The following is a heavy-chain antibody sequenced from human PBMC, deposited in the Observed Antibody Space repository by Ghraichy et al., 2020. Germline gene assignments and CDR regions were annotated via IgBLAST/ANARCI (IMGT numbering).Heavy chain of an antibody. CDR3: ARASGSYGDNDYYFDY. CDR1: GFTFSSYS. D-gene: IGHD4-17*01. Sequence: GGSLRLSCAASGFTFSSYSMNWVRQAPGKGLEWVSSISSSSSYIYYADSVKGRFTISRDNAKNSLYLQMNSLRAEDTAVYYCARASGSYGDNDYYFDYWGQGTLVTVSS. J-gene: IGHJ4*02. CDR2: ISSSSSYI. V-gene: IGHV3-21*01.